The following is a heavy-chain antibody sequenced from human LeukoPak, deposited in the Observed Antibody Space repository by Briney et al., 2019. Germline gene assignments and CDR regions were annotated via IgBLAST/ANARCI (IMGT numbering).Heavy chain of an antibody. D-gene: IGHD3-9*01. Sequence: GGSLRLSCAASGFPFSSYAMSWVRPAPGKGLEWVSAISGSGRSTYYADSVKGRFTIARDNSKNTLYLQMNSLRADDTAVYYCAKASGVDWYCFYYWGQGTLVTVSS. V-gene: IGHV3-23*01. CDR2: ISGSGRST. J-gene: IGHJ4*02. CDR1: GFPFSSYA. CDR3: AKASGVDWYCFYY.